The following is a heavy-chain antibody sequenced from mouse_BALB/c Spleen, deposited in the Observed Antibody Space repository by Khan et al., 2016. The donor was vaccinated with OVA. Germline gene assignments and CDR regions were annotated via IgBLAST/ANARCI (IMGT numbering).Heavy chain of an antibody. CDR3: ARGFYDGYLAWFAY. CDR2: MNPGSGGT. D-gene: IGHD2-3*01. CDR1: GYAFTHYL. J-gene: IGHJ3*01. V-gene: IGHV1-54*01. Sequence: QVQLQQPGTELVRPGTSVKVSCKASGYAFTHYLIEWVKQRPGQGLEWIGVMNPGSGGTNYNAKFEGKATLTADNSSSTAYMHLSSLTSDDSAVYFCARGFYDGYLAWFAYWGQGTLVTVSA.